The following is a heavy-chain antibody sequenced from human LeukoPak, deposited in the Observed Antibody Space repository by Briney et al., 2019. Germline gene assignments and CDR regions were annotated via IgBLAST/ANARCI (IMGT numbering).Heavy chain of an antibody. D-gene: IGHD3-10*02. Sequence: PGGSLRLSCAASGFTVSSNEMSWVRQAPGKGLEWVSSISGGSTYYAASRKGRFTISRDNSKNTLHLQMNSLRAEDTAVYYCAELGITMIGGVWGKGTTVTISS. J-gene: IGHJ6*04. V-gene: IGHV3-38-3*01. CDR2: ISGGST. CDR3: AELGITMIGGV. CDR1: GFTVSSNE.